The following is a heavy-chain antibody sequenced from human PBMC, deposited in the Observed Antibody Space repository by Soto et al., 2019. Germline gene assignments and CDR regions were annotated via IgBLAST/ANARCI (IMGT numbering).Heavy chain of an antibody. D-gene: IGHD5-12*01. Sequence: GGSLRLSCAASGFTFSSYGMHWVRQAPGKGLEWVAVISYDGSNKYYADSVKGRFTISRDNSKNTLYLQMNSLRAEDTAVYYCAKGLGYSGYDFGYWGQGTLVTVSS. CDR3: AKGLGYSGYDFGY. CDR2: ISYDGSNK. V-gene: IGHV3-30*18. J-gene: IGHJ4*02. CDR1: GFTFSSYG.